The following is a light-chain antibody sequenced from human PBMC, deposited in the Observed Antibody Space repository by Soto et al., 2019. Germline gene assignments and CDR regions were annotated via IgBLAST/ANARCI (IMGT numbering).Light chain of an antibody. CDR1: SSNIGGTNY. CDR2: SNN. J-gene: IGLJ1*01. V-gene: IGLV1-47*02. Sequence: SVLTQPPSASGTPGQKVFISCSGSSSNIGGTNYAYWYQQLPGAAPKLLMHSNNLRPSGVPERISGSKFGTAASLAISGLQSEDEADYYCAAWDDSLTGYVFGPGTKVTVL. CDR3: AAWDDSLTGYV.